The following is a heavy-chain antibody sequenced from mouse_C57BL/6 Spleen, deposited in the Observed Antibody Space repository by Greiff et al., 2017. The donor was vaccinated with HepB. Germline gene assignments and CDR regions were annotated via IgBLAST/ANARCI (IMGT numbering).Heavy chain of an antibody. CDR2: IWSGGST. CDR1: GFSLTSYG. V-gene: IGHV2-2*01. CDR3: ARPYSNYWYFDV. Sequence: VQLQQSGPGLVQPSQSLSITCTVSGFSLTSYGVHWVRQSPGKGLEWLGVIWSGGSTDYNAAFISRLSISKDNSKSQVFFKMNSLQADDTAINYCARPYSNYWYFDVWGTGTTVTVSS. J-gene: IGHJ1*03. D-gene: IGHD2-5*01.